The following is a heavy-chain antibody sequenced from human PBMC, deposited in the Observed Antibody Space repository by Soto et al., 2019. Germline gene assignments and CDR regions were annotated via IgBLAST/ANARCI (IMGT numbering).Heavy chain of an antibody. V-gene: IGHV3-33*01. CDR3: ARDKDGTGSSWFDT. Sequence: QGQLVESGGGMVQPGTSLRLSCAASGFTFRSYAMHWVRQAPGKGLEWVASIWYDGSNQHYAHSVRGRFTISRDNSKNTLVLQMRSLRVDDTAVYYCARDKDGTGSSWFDTWGQGTLVTVSS. CDR1: GFTFRSYA. CDR2: IWYDGSNQ. J-gene: IGHJ5*02. D-gene: IGHD1-1*01.